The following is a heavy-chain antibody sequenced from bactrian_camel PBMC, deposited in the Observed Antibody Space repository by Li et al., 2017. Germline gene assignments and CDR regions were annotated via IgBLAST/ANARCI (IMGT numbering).Heavy chain of an antibody. V-gene: IGHV3S28*01. CDR1: GYIDWRYC. D-gene: IGHD5*01. CDR2: IPTRRGVP. Sequence: QLVESGGGLVQPGGSLRLSCAASGYIDWRYCMGWFRQAPGKEREGVASIPTRRGVPYYVNSLKGRFTISRDNAKNTLYLQLNSLQTEDTAMYYCLSSLGSDEGYWGQGTQVTVS. J-gene: IGHJ4*01. CDR3: LSSLGSDEGY.